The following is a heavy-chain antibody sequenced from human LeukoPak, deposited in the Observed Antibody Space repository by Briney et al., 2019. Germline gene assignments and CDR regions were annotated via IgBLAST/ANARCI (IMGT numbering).Heavy chain of an antibody. Sequence: SETLSLTCTVSGYSISSGYYWGWIRQPPGKGLEWIGSIYHSGSTYYNPSLESRVTISVDTSKNHFSLKVRSVTAADTAVYYCARDLSGSYWTDWGQGTLVTVSS. CDR3: ARDLSGSYWTD. CDR1: GYSISSGYY. J-gene: IGHJ4*02. CDR2: IYHSGST. V-gene: IGHV4-38-2*02. D-gene: IGHD3-10*01.